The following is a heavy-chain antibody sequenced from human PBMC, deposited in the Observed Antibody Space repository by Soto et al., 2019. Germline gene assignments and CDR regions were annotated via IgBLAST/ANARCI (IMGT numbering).Heavy chain of an antibody. D-gene: IGHD2-8*02. Sequence: SGPTLVNPTQTLTLTCSFSGFSLTTSGVGVGWVRQSPERTLEWLALIFWDDDKRYSPSLRSRLTIAKDTLNIRVVLTMTNVEPVDTATYYCSRSLTATGGQFDSWGQGALVTVSS. CDR3: SRSLTATGGQFDS. V-gene: IGHV2-5*02. CDR2: IFWDDDK. J-gene: IGHJ4*02. CDR1: GFSLTTSGVG.